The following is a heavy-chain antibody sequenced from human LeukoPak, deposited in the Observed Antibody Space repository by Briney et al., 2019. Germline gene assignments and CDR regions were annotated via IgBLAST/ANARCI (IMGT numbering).Heavy chain of an antibody. V-gene: IGHV4-39*02. CDR1: GGSISSGTYY. CDR2: IYYSGIT. Sequence: SETLSLTCTVSGGSISSGTYYWGWIRQPPGKGLEWIGNIYYSGITYYNPSLKSRVTISVDTSKNQFSLMLRSVTAADTAVYYCVRETTTEYYDSSGYYRQTEVFDAWGQGTMVTVSS. CDR3: VRETTTEYYDSSGYYRQTEVFDA. J-gene: IGHJ3*01. D-gene: IGHD3-22*01.